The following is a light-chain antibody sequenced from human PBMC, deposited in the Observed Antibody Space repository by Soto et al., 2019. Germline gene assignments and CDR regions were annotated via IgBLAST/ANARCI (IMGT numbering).Light chain of an antibody. CDR1: QDISNY. CDR2: DAS. V-gene: IGKV1-33*01. J-gene: IGKJ4*01. CDR3: QQYDNLP. Sequence: DIQMTQSPSSLSASVGDRVTITCQASQDISNYLKWYQQKPGKAPKLLIYDASNLETGVPSRFSGSGSGTDFTFTISSLQPEDSATYYCQQYDNLPFGGGTKVEIK.